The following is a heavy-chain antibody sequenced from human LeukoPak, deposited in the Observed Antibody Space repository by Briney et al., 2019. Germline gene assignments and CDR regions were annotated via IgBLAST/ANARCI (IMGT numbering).Heavy chain of an antibody. CDR2: ISGSGDST. D-gene: IGHD2-2*01. CDR1: GFTFSNYA. Sequence: GGSLRLSCAASGFTFSNYAMSWVRQAPGKGLEWVSGISGSGDSTYYADSVKGRFTISRDNSKNTLYLQMNSLRADDTAVYYCARGRYCSSSTCYLDCWGQGTLVIVSS. J-gene: IGHJ4*02. V-gene: IGHV3-23*01. CDR3: ARGRYCSSSTCYLDC.